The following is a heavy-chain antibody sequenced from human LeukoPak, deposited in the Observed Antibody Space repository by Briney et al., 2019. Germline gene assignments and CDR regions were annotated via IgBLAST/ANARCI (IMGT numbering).Heavy chain of an antibody. CDR2: ISRSSSYI. D-gene: IGHD6-13*01. J-gene: IGHJ5*02. CDR3: ARLGVAAAGDDS. CDR1: GFTFSSYS. Sequence: PGGSLRLSCAASGFTFSSYSMSWVRQAPGKGLEWVSSISRSSSYIHYADSVKGRFTISRDNAKNSLYLQMNSLRAEDTAVYYCARLGVAAAGDDSWGQGTLVTVSS. V-gene: IGHV3-21*01.